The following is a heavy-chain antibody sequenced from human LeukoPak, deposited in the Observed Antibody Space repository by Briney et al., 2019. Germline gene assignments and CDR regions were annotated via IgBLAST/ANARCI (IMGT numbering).Heavy chain of an antibody. Sequence: GASVKVSCKASGYTFTNYALNWLRQAPGQGLEWMGRINTKTGSPIYAQGLTGRFVFSLDTSVSTAYLQISSLKAEDTAVYYCAREGHDESLRNWGQGTLVTVSS. V-gene: IGHV7-4-1*02. CDR1: GYTFTNYA. CDR2: INTKTGSP. D-gene: IGHD5-12*01. J-gene: IGHJ4*02. CDR3: AREGHDESLRN.